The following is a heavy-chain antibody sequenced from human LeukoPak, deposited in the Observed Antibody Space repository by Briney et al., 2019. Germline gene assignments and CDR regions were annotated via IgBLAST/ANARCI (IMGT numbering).Heavy chain of an antibody. CDR3: ARVAGVAVAGSWVNWFDP. V-gene: IGHV3-73*01. CDR2: IRSKANSYAT. D-gene: IGHD6-19*01. Sequence: GGSLRLSCAASGFTFSGSAMHWVRQASGKGLEWVGRIRSKANSYATAYAASVKGRFTISRDDSRSTAYLQMNSLRAEDTAVYYCARVAGVAVAGSWVNWFDPWGQGTLVTVSS. J-gene: IGHJ5*02. CDR1: GFTFSGSA.